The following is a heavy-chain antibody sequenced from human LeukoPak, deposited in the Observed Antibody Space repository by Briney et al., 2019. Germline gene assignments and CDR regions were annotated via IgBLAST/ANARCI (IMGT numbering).Heavy chain of an antibody. V-gene: IGHV3-23*01. D-gene: IGHD3-9*01. CDR1: GFTFTSYA. CDR2: ISGSGGST. J-gene: IGHJ4*02. Sequence: PGGSLRLSCAASGFTFTSYAMSWVRQAPGQGLEWVSAISGSGGSTYYADSVKGRFTISRDNSKNTLYLQMNSLRAEDTAVYYCAKGSSTYYDILTAAHYFDYWGQGTLVTVSS. CDR3: AKGSSTYYDILTAAHYFDY.